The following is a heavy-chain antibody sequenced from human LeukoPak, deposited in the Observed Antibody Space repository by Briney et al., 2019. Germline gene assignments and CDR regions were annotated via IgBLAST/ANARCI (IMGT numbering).Heavy chain of an antibody. CDR2: IYTSGST. CDR1: GGSISTYY. D-gene: IGHD2-2*01. J-gene: IGHJ6*03. Sequence: SETLSLTCTVSGGSISTYYWSWIRQPAGKGLEWIGRIYTSGSTNYNPSLKSRVTMSVDTSKNQFSLKLSSVTAADTAVYYCARVPVVPAARGSYYYYYYMDVWGKGTTVTVSS. CDR3: ARVPVVPAARGSYYYYYYMDV. V-gene: IGHV4-4*07.